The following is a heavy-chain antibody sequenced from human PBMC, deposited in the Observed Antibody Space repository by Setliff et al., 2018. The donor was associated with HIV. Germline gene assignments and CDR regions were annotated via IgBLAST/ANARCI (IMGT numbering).Heavy chain of an antibody. Sequence: PSQTLSLTCAVYGGSFSGYYWSWIRQPPGKGLEWIGEITHRGITDYNPSLKSRVTISVDTSKNQFSLKVTSVTAADTAVYYCARTVRREFRTNVVDHYYFYMDVWGKGTTVTVSS. J-gene: IGHJ6*03. D-gene: IGHD3-10*01. CDR1: GGSFSGYY. CDR2: ITHRGIT. CDR3: ARTVRREFRTNVVDHYYFYMDV. V-gene: IGHV4-34*01.